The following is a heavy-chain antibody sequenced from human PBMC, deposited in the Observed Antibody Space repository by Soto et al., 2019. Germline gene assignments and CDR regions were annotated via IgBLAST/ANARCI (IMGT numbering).Heavy chain of an antibody. D-gene: IGHD2-8*01. CDR3: ARAEGNGGKGDLDH. CDR2: INAGNGNT. V-gene: IGHV1-3*01. J-gene: IGHJ4*02. Sequence: QVQLVQSGAEVKKPGASVKVSCKASGYIFTSYGVHWVRQAPGQSLEWMGWINAGNGNTEYSQNFQGRVTITRDTSASTAYMELNSLRSQDTAVYSCARAEGNGGKGDLDHWSQGTLVTVSS. CDR1: GYIFTSYG.